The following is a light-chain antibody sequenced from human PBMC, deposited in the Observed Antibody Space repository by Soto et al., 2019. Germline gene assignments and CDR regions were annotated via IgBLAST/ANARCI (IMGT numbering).Light chain of an antibody. CDR2: QNS. V-gene: IGLV3-1*01. CDR3: QAWDSSTVV. CDR1: ELGDKY. J-gene: IGLJ2*01. Sequence: SYELTQPPSVSVSPGQTASITCSGDELGDKYASWYQQKPGQSPVVVIYQNSKRPSGIPERFSGSNSGNTATLTIGGTQAMDEADYYCQAWDSSTVVFGGGTKLTVL.